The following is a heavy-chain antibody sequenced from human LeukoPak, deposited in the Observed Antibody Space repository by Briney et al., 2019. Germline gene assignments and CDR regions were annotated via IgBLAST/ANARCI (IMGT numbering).Heavy chain of an antibody. CDR3: ARDWANSKKDDYYDSSGYPDY. Sequence: GGSLRLSCAASGFTFSSYGMHWVRQAPGKGLEWVAVISYDGSNKYYADSVKGRFTISRDNSKNTLYLQMNSLRAEDTAVYYCARDWANSKKDDYYDSSGYPDYWGQGTLVTVSS. V-gene: IGHV3-30*03. CDR2: ISYDGSNK. D-gene: IGHD3-22*01. CDR1: GFTFSSYG. J-gene: IGHJ4*02.